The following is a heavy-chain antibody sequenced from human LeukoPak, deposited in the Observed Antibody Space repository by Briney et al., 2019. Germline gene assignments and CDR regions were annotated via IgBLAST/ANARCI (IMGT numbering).Heavy chain of an antibody. J-gene: IGHJ6*03. V-gene: IGHV4-4*07. CDR2: IYSSGST. Sequence: SETLSLTCTVSGGSISSYYWSWIRQPAGKGLEWIGHIYSSGSTNYNPSLKSRVTMSVDTSKNQFSLKLSSVTAADTAVYYCARGPDNYYYYMDVWGKGTTVTVSS. D-gene: IGHD1-14*01. CDR1: GGSISSYY. CDR3: ARGPDNYYYYMDV.